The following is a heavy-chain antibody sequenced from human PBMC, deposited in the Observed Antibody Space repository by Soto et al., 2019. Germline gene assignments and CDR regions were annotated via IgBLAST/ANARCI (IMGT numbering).Heavy chain of an antibody. V-gene: IGHV4-59*01. Sequence: SETLSLTCTVSGGSISSYYWSWIRQPPGKGLEWIGYIYYSGSTNYNPSLKSRVTISVDTSKNQFSLKLSSVTAADTAVYYCARGPVRYYYDSSGYQGGGKNWFDPWGQGTLVTVSS. CDR1: GGSISSYY. CDR3: ARGPVRYYYDSSGYQGGGKNWFDP. CDR2: IYYSGST. J-gene: IGHJ5*02. D-gene: IGHD3-22*01.